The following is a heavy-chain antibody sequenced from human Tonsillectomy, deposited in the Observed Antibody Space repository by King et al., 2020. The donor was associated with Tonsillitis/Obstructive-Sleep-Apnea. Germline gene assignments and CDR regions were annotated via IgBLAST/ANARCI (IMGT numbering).Heavy chain of an antibody. V-gene: IGHV4-59*01. Sequence: VQLQESGPGLVKPSETLSLTCTVSGGSISSYYWSWIRQPPGKGLEWIGYTYYSGSTNYNPSLKSRVTISVDTSKNQFSLKLSSVTAADTAVYYCSRFTPCVVVPASTDYWGPGPLVTVSS. D-gene: IGHD2-2*01. J-gene: IGHJ4*02. CDR3: SRFTPCVVVPASTDY. CDR1: GGSISSYY. CDR2: TYYSGST.